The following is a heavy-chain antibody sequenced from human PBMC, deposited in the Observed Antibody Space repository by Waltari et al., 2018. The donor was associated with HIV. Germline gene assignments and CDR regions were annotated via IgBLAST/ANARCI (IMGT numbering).Heavy chain of an antibody. Sequence: QLQLQESGPGLVKPSETLSLTCTVSGGSISSSSRHYWGWIRQPPGKRLEWIGSIYYGGNTYYNPSLESRVTISVDTSKNQFSLKLRSVTAADTSLYYCARVSTWFHLGGGDVWGQGTTVTVSS. D-gene: IGHD3-16*01. CDR1: GGSISSSSRHY. CDR2: IYYGGNT. CDR3: ARVSTWFHLGGGDV. V-gene: IGHV4-39*01. J-gene: IGHJ6*02.